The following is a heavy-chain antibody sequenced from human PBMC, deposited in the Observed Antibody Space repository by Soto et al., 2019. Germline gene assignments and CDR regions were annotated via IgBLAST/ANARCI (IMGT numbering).Heavy chain of an antibody. CDR3: ARGRYYYDSVNAFDI. V-gene: IGHV3-53*01. CDR1: WFTVSSNY. J-gene: IGHJ3*02. CDR2: IYSGGST. D-gene: IGHD3-22*01. Sequence: VGSLRLSCAASWFTVSSNYMSWVRQAPGKGLEWVSVIYSGGSTYYADSVKGRFTISRDNSKNTLYLQMNSLRAEDTAVYYCARGRYYYDSVNAFDIWGQGTMVTVSS.